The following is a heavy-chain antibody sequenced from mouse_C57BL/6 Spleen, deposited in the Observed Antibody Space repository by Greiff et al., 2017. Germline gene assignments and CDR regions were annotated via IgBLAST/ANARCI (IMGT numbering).Heavy chain of an antibody. V-gene: IGHV5-4*01. CDR1: GFTFSSYA. CDR2: ISDGGSYT. CDR3: ARGGGGNSYGYYAMDY. D-gene: IGHD2-1*01. J-gene: IGHJ4*01. Sequence: EVHLVESGGGLVKPGGSLKLSCAASGFTFSSYAMSWVRQTPEKRLEWVATISDGGSYTNYPDNVKGRFTISRDNATNTLYLQMSHLKSEDTAMYYGARGGGGNSYGYYAMDYWGQGTSVTVSS.